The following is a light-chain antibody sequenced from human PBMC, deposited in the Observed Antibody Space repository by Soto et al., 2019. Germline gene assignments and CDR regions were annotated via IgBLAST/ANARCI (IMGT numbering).Light chain of an antibody. CDR1: QSISSW. V-gene: IGKV1-5*03. CDR3: QQCNSFSWT. J-gene: IGKJ1*01. CDR2: KAS. Sequence: DIHMTQSPSTLSASVGDRVTITCRASQSISSWLAWYQQKPGKAPKLLIYKASNLESGVPSRFSGSGSGTEFTLTISSLQPDDFATYYCQQCNSFSWTFGQGTKVDIK.